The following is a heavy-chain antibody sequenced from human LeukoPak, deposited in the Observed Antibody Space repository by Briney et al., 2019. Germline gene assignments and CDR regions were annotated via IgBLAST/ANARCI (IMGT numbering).Heavy chain of an antibody. Sequence: PSETLSLICTVSGGSISSNSYYWGWIRQPPGKGLEWIGSIYYSGSTYYNPSLKSRVTISVDTSKNQFSLKLSSVTAADTAVYYCAICYGANEGSFDYWGRGTLVTVSS. CDR3: AICYGANEGSFDY. D-gene: IGHD4-17*01. V-gene: IGHV4-39*01. CDR1: GGSISSNSYY. J-gene: IGHJ4*02. CDR2: IYYSGST.